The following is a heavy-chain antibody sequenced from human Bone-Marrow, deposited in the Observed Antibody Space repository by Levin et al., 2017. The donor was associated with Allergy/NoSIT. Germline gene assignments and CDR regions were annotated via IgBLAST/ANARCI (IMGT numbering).Heavy chain of an antibody. V-gene: IGHV3-30*18. CDR2: ISYDGSNK. Sequence: GESLKISCAASGFTFSSYGMHWVRQAPGKGLEWVAVISYDGSNKYYADSVKGRFTISRDSSKNTLYLQMNSLRAEDTAVYYCAKDFSSDSSGWLLYYFDYWGQGTLVTVSA. J-gene: IGHJ4*02. D-gene: IGHD6-19*01. CDR3: AKDFSSDSSGWLLYYFDY. CDR1: GFTFSSYG.